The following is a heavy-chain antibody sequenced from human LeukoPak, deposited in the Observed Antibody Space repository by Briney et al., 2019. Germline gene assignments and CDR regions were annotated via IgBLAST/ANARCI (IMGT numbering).Heavy chain of an antibody. Sequence: PSETLSLTCTVSGGSICSYYWSWIRQPPGKGLEWIGYIYYSGSTNYNPSLKSRVTISVDTSKNQFSLKLSSVTAADTAVYYCARHGIQLWSDWRSPFDYWGQGTLVTVSS. D-gene: IGHD5-18*01. V-gene: IGHV4-59*08. CDR1: GGSICSYY. J-gene: IGHJ4*02. CDR2: IYYSGST. CDR3: ARHGIQLWSDWRSPFDY.